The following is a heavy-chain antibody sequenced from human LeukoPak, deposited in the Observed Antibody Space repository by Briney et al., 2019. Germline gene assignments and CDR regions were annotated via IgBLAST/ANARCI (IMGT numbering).Heavy chain of an antibody. J-gene: IGHJ4*02. D-gene: IGHD6-19*01. Sequence: PSETLSLTCAVYGGSFSGYYWSWIRQPPGKGLEWIGEINHSGSTNYNPSLKSRVTISVDTSKNQFSLKLSSVTAADTAVYYCARRGSGWYLRYFDYWGQGTLVTVSS. CDR2: INHSGST. CDR3: ARRGSGWYLRYFDY. CDR1: GGSFSGYY. V-gene: IGHV4-34*01.